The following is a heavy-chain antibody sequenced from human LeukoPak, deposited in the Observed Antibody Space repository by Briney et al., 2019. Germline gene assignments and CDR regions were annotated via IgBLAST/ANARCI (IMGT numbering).Heavy chain of an antibody. J-gene: IGHJ3*02. V-gene: IGHV4-59*01. Sequence: SETLSLTCTVSGGSISSYYWSWIRQPPGKRLEWIGYIYYSGSTNYNPSLKSRVTISVDTSKNQFSLKLSSVTAADTAVYYCARDRGFESYAFDIWGQGTMVTVSS. D-gene: IGHD3-10*01. CDR3: ARDRGFESYAFDI. CDR2: IYYSGST. CDR1: GGSISSYY.